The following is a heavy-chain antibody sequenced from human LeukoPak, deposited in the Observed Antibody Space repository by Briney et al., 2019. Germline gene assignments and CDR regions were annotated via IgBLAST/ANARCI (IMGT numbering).Heavy chain of an antibody. D-gene: IGHD3-22*01. J-gene: IGHJ4*02. CDR3: AKDLEVGVVVITTWDY. CDR2: ISGSGGST. Sequence: GGSLRLSCAVSGFTFTSYWMSWVRQAPGKGLEWVSAISGSGGSTYYADSVKGRFTISRDNSKNTLYLQMNSLRAEDTAVYYCAKDLEVGVVVITTWDYWGQGTLVTVSS. CDR1: GFTFTSYW. V-gene: IGHV3-23*01.